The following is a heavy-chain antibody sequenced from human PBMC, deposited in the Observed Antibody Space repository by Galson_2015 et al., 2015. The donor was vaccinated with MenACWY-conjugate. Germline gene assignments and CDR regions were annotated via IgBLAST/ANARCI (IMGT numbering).Heavy chain of an antibody. D-gene: IGHD1-1*01. J-gene: IGHJ5*02. CDR2: IYPGDSDT. CDR3: ARRRAELNWFDP. Sequence: SGAEVKEPGESLRISCKGSGYRFTNYWIGWVRQTPGKGLEWMGIIYPGDSDTRYSPSFQGQVTISADKSISTAYLQWSSLKASDTAMYYCARRRAELNWFDPWGQGTLVTVSS. CDR1: GYRFTNYW. V-gene: IGHV5-51*01.